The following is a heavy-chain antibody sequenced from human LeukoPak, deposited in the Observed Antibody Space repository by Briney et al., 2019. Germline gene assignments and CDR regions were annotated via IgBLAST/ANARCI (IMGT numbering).Heavy chain of an antibody. CDR1: GFTFSSYW. CDR3: AREETAMADAFDI. V-gene: IGHV3-74*01. CDR2: SSTDGSRT. J-gene: IGHJ3*02. Sequence: GGSLRLSCAASGFTFSSYWMSWVRQAPGEGLVWVSRSSTDGSRTSYADSVKGRFTISRDNAKNKLYLQMNSLRAEDTAVYYCAREETAMADAFDIWGQGTMVTVSS. D-gene: IGHD5-18*01.